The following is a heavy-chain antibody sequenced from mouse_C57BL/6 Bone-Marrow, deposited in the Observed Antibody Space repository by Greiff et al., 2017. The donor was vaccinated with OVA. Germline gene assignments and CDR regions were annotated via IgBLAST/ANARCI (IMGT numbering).Heavy chain of an antibody. J-gene: IGHJ4*01. CDR2: IDPANGNT. Sequence: VQLQQSVAELVRPGASVKLSCTASGFNIKNTYMHWVKQRPEQGLEWIGRIDPANGNTKYAPKFQGKATITADTYSNTAYLQLSSLTSEDTAIYYCARDYGSSYPIYYAMDYWGQGTSVTVSS. CDR1: GFNIKNTY. CDR3: ARDYGSSYPIYYAMDY. D-gene: IGHD1-1*01. V-gene: IGHV14-3*01.